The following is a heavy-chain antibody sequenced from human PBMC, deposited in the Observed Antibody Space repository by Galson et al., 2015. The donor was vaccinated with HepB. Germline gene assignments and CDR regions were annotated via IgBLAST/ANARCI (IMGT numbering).Heavy chain of an antibody. V-gene: IGHV3-23*01. J-gene: IGHJ5*02. Sequence: SLRLSCAGSGFIFRHHAMAWIRQAPGKGLEWVSGINGRGATRYYSDAVKGRFSISRDNSKDTVFLQMDNLRAEDTAAYYCVKEGSWFGGDWFDPWGQGALVTVS. CDR2: INGRGATR. CDR3: VKEGSWFGGDWFDP. CDR1: GFIFRHHA. D-gene: IGHD3-16*01.